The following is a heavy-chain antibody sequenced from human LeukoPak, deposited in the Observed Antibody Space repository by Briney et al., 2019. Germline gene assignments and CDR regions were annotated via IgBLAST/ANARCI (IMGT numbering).Heavy chain of an antibody. D-gene: IGHD3-10*01. Sequence: SETLSLTCTVSGYSISSGYYRGWIRQPPGKGLEWIWSIYHSGSTYYNPSLKSRVTISVDTSKNQFSLKLSSVTAADTAVYYCARVASVLLWFGEFDPWGQGTLVTVSS. J-gene: IGHJ5*02. V-gene: IGHV4-38-2*02. CDR1: GYSISSGYY. CDR3: ARVASVLLWFGEFDP. CDR2: IYHSGST.